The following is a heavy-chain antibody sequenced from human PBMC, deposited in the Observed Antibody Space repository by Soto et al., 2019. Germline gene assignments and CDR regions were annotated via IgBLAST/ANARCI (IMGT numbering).Heavy chain of an antibody. CDR1: GYTFTTYD. V-gene: IGHV1-8*01. J-gene: IGHJ4*02. D-gene: IGHD2-2*01. Sequence: ASVKVSCKASGYTFTTYDINWVRQATGQGLEWVGWMDPSSGDTGYAPKFQGRVTMTRDTSISTAYMELSSLTSEDTAVYYCARYSSYSSTWVYWGQGTLVTVSS. CDR3: ARYSSYSSTWVY. CDR2: MDPSSGDT.